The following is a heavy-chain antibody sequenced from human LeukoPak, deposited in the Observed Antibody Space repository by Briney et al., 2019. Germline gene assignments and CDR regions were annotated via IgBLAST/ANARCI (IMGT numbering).Heavy chain of an antibody. Sequence: GGSLRLSCAASGFTFDDHAMHWVRQAPGKGLEWVSGISWNSGSIGYADSVKGRFTISRDNAKNSLYLQMNSLRAEDTALYYCAKDPYDILTGVDYWGQGTLVTVSS. CDR2: ISWNSGSI. D-gene: IGHD3-9*01. J-gene: IGHJ4*02. CDR3: AKDPYDILTGVDY. V-gene: IGHV3-9*01. CDR1: GFTFDDHA.